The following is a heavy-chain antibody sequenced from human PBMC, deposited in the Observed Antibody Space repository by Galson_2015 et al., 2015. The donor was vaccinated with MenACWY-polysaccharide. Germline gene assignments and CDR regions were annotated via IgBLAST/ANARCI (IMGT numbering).Heavy chain of an antibody. J-gene: IGHJ4*02. V-gene: IGHV3-49*03. CDR2: IRTNADGGAT. Sequence: SLRLSCAPSGFIFADYAMAWFRQAPGKGLEWIGFIRTNADGGATNYAASVRGRFTISSDDSRSIAYLEMNSLITEDTAVYFCTRDRPLDYWGQGTLVPVSS. CDR3: TRDRPLDY. CDR1: GFIFADYA.